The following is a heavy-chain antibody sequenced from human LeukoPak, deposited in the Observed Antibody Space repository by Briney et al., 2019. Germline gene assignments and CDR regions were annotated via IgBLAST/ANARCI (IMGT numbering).Heavy chain of an antibody. V-gene: IGHV1-58*02. D-gene: IGHD3-10*01. CDR2: IVLGSGNT. Sequence: SVKVSCKASGGTFSSYAISWVRQAPGQRLEWIGWIVLGSGNTNYAQKFQERVTITRDMSTSTVYMEVSSLRSEDTAVYYCAAGYYYSSGSSYMDVWGKGTTVTISS. CDR1: GGTFSSYA. CDR3: AAGYYYSSGSSYMDV. J-gene: IGHJ6*03.